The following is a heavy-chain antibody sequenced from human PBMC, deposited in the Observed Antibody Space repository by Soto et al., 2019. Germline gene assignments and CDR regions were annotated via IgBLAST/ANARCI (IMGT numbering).Heavy chain of an antibody. CDR2: ISSSGTTI. CDR3: ARITVTYSRGMDV. CDR1: GFTFRSYE. D-gene: IGHD4-17*01. Sequence: EVQLVESGGGLVQPGGSLRLSCAASGFTFRSYEMNWVRQAPGKGLEWISYISSSGTTIYYAGSVKGRFTISRDNAKNSLYLQMNSLRAEDTAIYYCARITVTYSRGMDVWGQGTTVTVSS. V-gene: IGHV3-48*03. J-gene: IGHJ6*02.